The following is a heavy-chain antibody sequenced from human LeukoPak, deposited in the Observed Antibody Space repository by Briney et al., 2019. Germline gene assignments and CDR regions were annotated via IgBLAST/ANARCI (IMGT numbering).Heavy chain of an antibody. Sequence: SQALSLTCAIPGDSVSSNSAAWNWIRQSPSRGLEWLGRTYYRSKWYNDYAVSVKSRITINPDTSKNQFSLQLNSVTPEDTAVYYCARESDYVWGSYLPYFDYWGQGTLVTVSS. V-gene: IGHV6-1*01. CDR1: GDSVSSNSAA. J-gene: IGHJ4*02. D-gene: IGHD3-16*02. CDR3: ARESDYVWGSYLPYFDY. CDR2: TYYRSKWYN.